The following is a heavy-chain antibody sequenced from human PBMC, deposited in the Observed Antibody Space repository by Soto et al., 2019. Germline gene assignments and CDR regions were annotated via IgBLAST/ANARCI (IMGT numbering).Heavy chain of an antibody. Sequence: KTGGSLRLSCAASGFTFSSYIMNWVRQAPGKGLEWVSSISSSSSYIYYADSVKGRFTISRDNAKNSLYLQMNSLRAEDTAVYYCARDAPFKYCSGGSCYSRTLNAFDYWGQGTLVTVSS. CDR1: GFTFSSYI. CDR3: ARDAPFKYCSGGSCYSRTLNAFDY. CDR2: ISSSSSYI. D-gene: IGHD2-15*01. J-gene: IGHJ4*02. V-gene: IGHV3-21*01.